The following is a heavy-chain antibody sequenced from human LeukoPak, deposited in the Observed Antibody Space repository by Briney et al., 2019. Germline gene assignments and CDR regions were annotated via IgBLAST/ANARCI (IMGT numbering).Heavy chain of an antibody. D-gene: IGHD2-8*02. Sequence: GGSLRLSCAASGITLSNYWMTWVRQAPGKGQEWVANIKQDGSLTHYVDSVKGRFTISRDNAKNSLFFLMDSLGVEDTAVYYSASMDGTGYVGYWGQGTLVTVSS. CDR3: ASMDGTGYVGY. CDR2: IKQDGSLT. J-gene: IGHJ4*02. V-gene: IGHV3-7*01. CDR1: GITLSNYW.